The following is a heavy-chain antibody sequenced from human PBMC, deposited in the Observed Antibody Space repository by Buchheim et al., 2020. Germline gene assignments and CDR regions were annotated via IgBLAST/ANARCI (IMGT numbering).Heavy chain of an antibody. Sequence: QVQLVQSGAEVKKPGASVKVSCKASGYTFTSYYMHWVRQAPGQGLEWMGIINPSGGSTSYAQKFQARVTMTRDTSTSTLSMELSSLRSEDTAVYYCARGSHSSSWSEAYYYYGMDVWGQGTT. V-gene: IGHV1-46*03. CDR2: INPSGGST. CDR3: ARGSHSSSWSEAYYYYGMDV. D-gene: IGHD6-13*01. J-gene: IGHJ6*02. CDR1: GYTFTSYY.